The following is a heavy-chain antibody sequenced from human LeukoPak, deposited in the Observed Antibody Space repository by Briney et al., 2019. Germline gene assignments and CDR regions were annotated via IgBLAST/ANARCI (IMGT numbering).Heavy chain of an antibody. CDR2: IQYDGSIR. V-gene: IGHV3-30*02. D-gene: IGHD6-19*01. J-gene: IGHJ4*02. CDR1: GFTFSTYG. Sequence: PGGSLRLSCVASGFTFSTYGMHWVRQTPGKGLEWMSFIQYDGSIRLYGDSVRGRFTISRDNYRNTLYLQMNSLRPDDTAIYYCAKDVVGLQWPENYWGQGTLVTVSS. CDR3: AKDVVGLQWPENY.